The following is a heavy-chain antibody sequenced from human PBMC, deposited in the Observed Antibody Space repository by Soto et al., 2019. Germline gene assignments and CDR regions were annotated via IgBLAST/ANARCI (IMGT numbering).Heavy chain of an antibody. D-gene: IGHD1-1*01. CDR3: ARYYNVFWDFVC. CDR2: IYDSGST. Sequence: PSETLSLTCTVSGASIRSYYWSWIRQSPGKGLEWIGYIYDSGSTNYNPSLESRVTMSVDTSKNQFSLKLSSVTSADTAVYYCARYYNVFWDFVCWGQGALVTVSS. V-gene: IGHV4-59*01. J-gene: IGHJ4*02. CDR1: GASIRSYY.